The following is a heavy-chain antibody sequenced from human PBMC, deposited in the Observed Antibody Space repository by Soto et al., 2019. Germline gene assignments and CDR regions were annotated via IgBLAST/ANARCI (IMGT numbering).Heavy chain of an antibody. CDR2: ISSSSSYI. CDR1: GFTFSSYS. J-gene: IGHJ6*02. Sequence: GGSLRLSCAASGFTFSSYSMNWVRQAPGKGLEWVSSISSSSSYIYYADSVKGRFTISRDNAKNSLYLQMNSLRAEDTAVYYCAKAATSLPVTGMDVWGQGTTVTVSS. CDR3: AKAATSLPVTGMDV. V-gene: IGHV3-21*01. D-gene: IGHD1-26*01.